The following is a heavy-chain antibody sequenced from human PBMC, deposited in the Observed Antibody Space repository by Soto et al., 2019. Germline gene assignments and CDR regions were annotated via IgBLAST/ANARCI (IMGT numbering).Heavy chain of an antibody. Sequence: GWSLRLSCTVSGDTFSNFWMHWIRQPPGGGLVWVSRMNPDGSEEYYVDSVKGRFTVSRDNAKNSLSLQMNSLRAEDTAVYYCACNLLVYAMFDYWGQGTLVTVSS. CDR1: GDTFSNFW. D-gene: IGHD2-8*01. CDR2: MNPDGSEE. J-gene: IGHJ4*02. CDR3: ACNLLVYAMFDY. V-gene: IGHV3-7*01.